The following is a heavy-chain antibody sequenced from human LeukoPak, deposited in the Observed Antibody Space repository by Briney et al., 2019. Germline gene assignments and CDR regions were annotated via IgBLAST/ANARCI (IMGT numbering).Heavy chain of an antibody. CDR2: IWYDGSNK. J-gene: IGHJ4*02. CDR3: ARAGGDYYDSSGYSRAPMGPPRDH. Sequence: PGGSLRLSCAASGFTFSSYGMHWVRQAPGKGLEWVAVIWYDGSNKYYADSVKGRFTISRDNSKNTLYLQMNSLRAEDTAVYYCARAGGDYYDSSGYSRAPMGPPRDHWGQGTLVTVSS. CDR1: GFTFSSYG. D-gene: IGHD3-22*01. V-gene: IGHV3-33*08.